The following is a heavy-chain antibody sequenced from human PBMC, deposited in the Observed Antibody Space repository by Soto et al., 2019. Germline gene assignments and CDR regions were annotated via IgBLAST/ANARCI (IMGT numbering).Heavy chain of an antibody. CDR1: GGSINTFY. V-gene: IGHV4-4*07. CDR3: AREGSYSAYNFAHGIQLWSFDF. D-gene: IGHD5-12*01. Sequence: QVRLQESGPGLLKPSETLSLTCTVSGGSINTFYWSWVRQPAGKGLEWIGRIFSSGRTSFNPSLESRDAMSVDTAKNPFSLNLTCVTAADMAVYYCAREGSYSAYNFAHGIQLWSFDFWGQGALVTVSS. CDR2: IFSSGRT. J-gene: IGHJ4*02.